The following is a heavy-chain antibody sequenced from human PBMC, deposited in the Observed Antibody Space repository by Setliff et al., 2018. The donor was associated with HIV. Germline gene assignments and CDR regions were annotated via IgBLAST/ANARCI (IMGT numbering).Heavy chain of an antibody. D-gene: IGHD4-17*01. CDR3: ARAAAGNTGPFDL. Sequence: ASETLSLTCTVSDSGTYYWSWIRQPAGKGLEWIGRVSSRGDTNYKPSLKSRVTMSVDTSKNQFSLKLTSVTASDTAVYYCARAAAGNTGPFDLWGQGSPVTVSS. V-gene: IGHV4-4*07. J-gene: IGHJ4*02. CDR1: DSGTYY. CDR2: VSSRGDT.